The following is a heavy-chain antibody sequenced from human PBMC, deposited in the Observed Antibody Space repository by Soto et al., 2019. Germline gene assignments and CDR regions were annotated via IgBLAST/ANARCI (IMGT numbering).Heavy chain of an antibody. Sequence: ASEPKSLPNTVVWGSIISVGYYWSWNRQHPGKGLEWIGYIYYSRSTYYNPSLKSRVTISVDTSKNQFSLKLSSVTAADTAVYSCAWKVNYDFRGGYRPFDYWGQGTLVTVSS. CDR2: IYYSRST. J-gene: IGHJ4*02. D-gene: IGHD3-3*01. CDR1: WGSIISVGYY. CDR3: AWKVNYDFRGGYRPFDY. V-gene: IGHV4-31*03.